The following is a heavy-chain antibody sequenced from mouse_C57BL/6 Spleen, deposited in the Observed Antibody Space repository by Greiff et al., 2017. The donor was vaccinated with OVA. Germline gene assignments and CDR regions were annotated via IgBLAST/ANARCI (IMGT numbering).Heavy chain of an antibody. CDR1: GYTFTSYW. J-gene: IGHJ2*01. CDR3: ASHYGDGGGYFDY. Sequence: QVQLQQSGAELVKPGASVKMSCKASGYTFTSYWITWVKQRPGQGLEWIGDIYPGSGSTNYNEKFKSKATLTVDTSSSTAFMQLSSLASADSAGDYCASHYGDGGGYFDYWGQGTTLTVSS. D-gene: IGHD2-13*01. V-gene: IGHV1-55*01. CDR2: IYPGSGST.